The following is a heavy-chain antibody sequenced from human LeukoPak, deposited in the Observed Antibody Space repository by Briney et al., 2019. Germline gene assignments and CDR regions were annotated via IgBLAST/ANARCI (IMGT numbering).Heavy chain of an antibody. CDR3: ARDRQYVMDV. Sequence: GGSLRLSCAASGFTFSSYAMSWVRQAQGKGLEWVSAITGSGGSTYYADSVKGRFTISRDNARNTLYLQMNSLRAEDTAVYYCARDRQYVMDVWGQGTTVTVSS. J-gene: IGHJ6*02. CDR1: GFTFSSYA. V-gene: IGHV3-23*01. CDR2: ITGSGGST.